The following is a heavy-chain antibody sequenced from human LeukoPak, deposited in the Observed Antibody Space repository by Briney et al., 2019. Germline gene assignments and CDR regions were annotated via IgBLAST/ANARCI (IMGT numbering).Heavy chain of an antibody. J-gene: IGHJ4*02. D-gene: IGHD5-18*01. CDR3: ARTERARGYSYGYDY. CDR1: GYTFTSYG. V-gene: IGHV1-18*01. CDR2: ISAYNGNT. Sequence: ASVKVSCKASGYTFTSYGISWVRQAPGQGLEWMGWISAYNGNTNYAQKLQGRVTMTTDTSTSTAYMELRSLRSDDTAVYYCARTERARGYSYGYDYWGQGTLVTVSS.